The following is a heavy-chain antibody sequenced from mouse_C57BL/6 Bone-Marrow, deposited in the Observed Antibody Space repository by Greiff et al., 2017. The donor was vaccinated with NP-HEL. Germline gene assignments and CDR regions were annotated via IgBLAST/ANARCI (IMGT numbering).Heavy chain of an antibody. Sequence: VKLVESGAELVRPGASVTLSCKASGYTFTDYEMHWVKQTPVHGLEWIGAIDPETGGTAYNQKFKGKAILTADKSSSTAYMELRILTSEDSAVYYCTSYGSSPGYFDVWGTGTTVTVSS. D-gene: IGHD1-1*01. CDR3: TSYGSSPGYFDV. CDR1: GYTFTDYE. CDR2: IDPETGGT. J-gene: IGHJ1*03. V-gene: IGHV1-15*01.